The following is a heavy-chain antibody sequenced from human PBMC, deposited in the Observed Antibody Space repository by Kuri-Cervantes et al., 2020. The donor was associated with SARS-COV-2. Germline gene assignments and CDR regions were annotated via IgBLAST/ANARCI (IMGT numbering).Heavy chain of an antibody. CDR3: ASYHDYATHSFDY. D-gene: IGHD4-17*01. V-gene: IGHV4-59*01. J-gene: IGHJ4*02. Sequence: GSLRLSCTVSGGSISSYYWNWIRQPPGKGLEWVGYINYRGGANYNPSLKSRVTISVDTAKRHFSLKLSSVSAADTAVYYCASYHDYATHSFDYWGQGTLVTVSS. CDR1: GGSISSYY. CDR2: INYRGGA.